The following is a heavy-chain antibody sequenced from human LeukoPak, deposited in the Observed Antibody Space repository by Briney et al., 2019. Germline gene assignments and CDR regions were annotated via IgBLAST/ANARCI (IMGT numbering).Heavy chain of an antibody. D-gene: IGHD3-22*01. CDR2: IIPTFGTA. CDR1: GGTFSSYA. Sequence: AASVKVSCKASGGTFSSYAISWVRQAPGQGLEWMGGIIPTFGTANYAQKFRGRVTITADESTSTAYMELSSLRSEDTAVYYCAREAHGRYSSGYYFPFDYWGQGTLVTVSS. J-gene: IGHJ4*02. V-gene: IGHV1-69*01. CDR3: AREAHGRYSSGYYFPFDY.